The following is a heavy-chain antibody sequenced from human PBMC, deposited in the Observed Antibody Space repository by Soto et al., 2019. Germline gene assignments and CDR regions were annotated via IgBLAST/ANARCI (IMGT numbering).Heavy chain of an antibody. D-gene: IGHD6-13*01. CDR3: ARGRGSSWYYFDY. CDR2: IHAGIGNT. Sequence: ASVKVSCKASGYTLSDYTLHWLRQAPGQRLEWVAWIHAGIGNTKSSQKFQGRVTITSDTSASTAYIELSSLTSEDTAVYYCARGRGSSWYYFDYWGQGTLVTVSS. CDR1: GYTLSDYT. V-gene: IGHV1-3*01. J-gene: IGHJ4*02.